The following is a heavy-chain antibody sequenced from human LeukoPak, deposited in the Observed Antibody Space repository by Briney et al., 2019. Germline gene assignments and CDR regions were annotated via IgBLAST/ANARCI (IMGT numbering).Heavy chain of an antibody. V-gene: IGHV3-23*01. Sequence: GGSLRLSCAASGFTFSSYAMSWVRQAPGKGLEWVSAISGSGGSTYYADSVKGRFTISRDNSKNTLYLQMNSLRAEDTAVYYCAKLVGTGYSNSWYGRKAGGPFDYWGQGTLVTVSS. J-gene: IGHJ4*02. CDR2: ISGSGGST. CDR3: AKLVGTGYSNSWYGRKAGGPFDY. D-gene: IGHD6-13*01. CDR1: GFTFSSYA.